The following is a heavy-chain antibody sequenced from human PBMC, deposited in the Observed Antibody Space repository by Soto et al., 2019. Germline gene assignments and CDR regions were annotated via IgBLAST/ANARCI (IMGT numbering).Heavy chain of an antibody. J-gene: IGHJ4*02. Sequence: QVQLQESGPGLMKPSETLSLTCTVSGGSVTSGSYYWSWIRQPPGKGLEWIGYIYNSGSTNYNPSLKSRVTISVDTSKNQISLKLTSVTAADAAVYYCARDQGIAVAVFDYWGQGTLVTVSS. CDR3: ARDQGIAVAVFDY. D-gene: IGHD6-19*01. CDR2: IYNSGST. CDR1: GGSVTSGSYY. V-gene: IGHV4-61*01.